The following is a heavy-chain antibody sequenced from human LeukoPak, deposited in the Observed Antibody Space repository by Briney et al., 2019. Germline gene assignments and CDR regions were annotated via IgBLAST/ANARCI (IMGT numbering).Heavy chain of an antibody. CDR2: ISYDGSNK. D-gene: IGHD3-22*01. Sequence: GGSLRLSCAASGFTFSSYGMHWVRQAPGKGLEWVAVISYDGSNKYYADSVKGRFTISRDNSKNTLYLQMNSLRAEDTAVYYCAKDWSPYYYDSSGYEGYWGQGTLVTVSS. J-gene: IGHJ4*02. V-gene: IGHV3-30*18. CDR1: GFTFSSYG. CDR3: AKDWSPYYYDSSGYEGY.